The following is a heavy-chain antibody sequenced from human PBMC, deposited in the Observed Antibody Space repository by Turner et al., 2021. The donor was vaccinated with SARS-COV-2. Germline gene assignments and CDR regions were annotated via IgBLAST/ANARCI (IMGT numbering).Heavy chain of an antibody. CDR2: IFSNDEH. J-gene: IGHJ4*02. Sequence: QVTLKESGPVLVKPPETLTLTCTVSGFSLINRRLGVSWILQPPVRALDWLAHIFSNDEHSYNTSLGNRLTISKDTSKSQVVLTMTNVDPMDTATYFCARTQVRGYGDYVSDFDYWCQGTLVTVSS. CDR3: ARTQVRGYGDYVSDFDY. V-gene: IGHV2-26*01. CDR1: GFSLINRRLG. D-gene: IGHD4-17*01.